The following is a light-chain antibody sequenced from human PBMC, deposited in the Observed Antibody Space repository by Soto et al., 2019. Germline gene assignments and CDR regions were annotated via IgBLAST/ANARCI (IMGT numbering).Light chain of an antibody. V-gene: IGLV2-14*01. CDR3: SSYAGSSRV. J-gene: IGLJ1*01. CDR1: GTDVGGYNY. CDR2: EVS. Sequence: QSALTQPASVSGSPGQSITISCTGTGTDVGGYNYVSWYQQHSGKAPKLIIYEVSHRPSGVSYRFSGSKSDNTASLTISGLQSEDEADYYCSSYAGSSRVFGAGTKLTVL.